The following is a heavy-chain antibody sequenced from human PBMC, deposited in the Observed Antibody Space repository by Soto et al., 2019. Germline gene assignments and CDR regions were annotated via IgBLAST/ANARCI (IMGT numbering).Heavy chain of an antibody. CDR3: ARGRGYSLIPVVDDAVDV. V-gene: IGHV1-18*04. CDR1: GYSVTGYG. J-gene: IGHJ3*01. D-gene: IGHD5-12*01. CDR2: ITTYNGDT. Sequence: ASVKVACKASGYSVTGYGINWVRQAPGQGLQWLGMITTYNGDTNYAKNFQGRVTMTTDSSTSTTYMELRSLRSDDTAVYFCARGRGYSLIPVVDDAVDVWGQGTLVTVSS.